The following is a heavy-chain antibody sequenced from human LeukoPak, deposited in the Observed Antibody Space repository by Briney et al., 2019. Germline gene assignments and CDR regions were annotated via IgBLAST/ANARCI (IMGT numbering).Heavy chain of an antibody. D-gene: IGHD6-13*01. Sequence: PSETLSLTCTVSGGSISSYYWSWIRQPAGKGLEWIGRIYTSGSTNYNPSLKSRVTISVDTSKNQFSLKLSSVTAADTAVYYCATSIAAAGTPRFWYFDLWGRGTLVTVSS. CDR2: IYTSGST. CDR1: GGSISSYY. CDR3: ATSIAAAGTPRFWYFDL. J-gene: IGHJ2*01. V-gene: IGHV4-4*07.